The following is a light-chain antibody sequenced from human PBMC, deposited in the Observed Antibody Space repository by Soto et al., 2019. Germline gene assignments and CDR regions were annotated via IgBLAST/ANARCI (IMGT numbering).Light chain of an antibody. V-gene: IGKV3-15*01. CDR2: GAS. CDR1: QSVDSK. J-gene: IGKJ1*01. Sequence: EIVMTQSPATLSVSPGERATLSCRASQSVDSKLAWYQQKPGQGPRLLIYGASSRATRIPARFSGSGSGTEFTLTISSLQSEDFAVYYCQHYSTWLWTFGQGTKVEIK. CDR3: QHYSTWLWT.